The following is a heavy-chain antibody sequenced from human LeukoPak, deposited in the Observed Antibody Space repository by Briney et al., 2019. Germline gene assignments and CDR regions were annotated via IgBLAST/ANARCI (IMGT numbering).Heavy chain of an antibody. Sequence: PGGPLDLSCAAPGFPFRTNGRPWSGKAPAKGLGGLAFIRYDGSNKYYADSVKGRFTISRDNSKNTLYLQMNSLRAEDTTVYYCAKDYEVSYVYYFDYWGQGTLVTVSS. CDR3: AKDYEVSYVYYFDY. CDR1: GFPFRTNG. CDR2: IRYDGSNK. J-gene: IGHJ4*02. V-gene: IGHV3-30*02. D-gene: IGHD3-3*01.